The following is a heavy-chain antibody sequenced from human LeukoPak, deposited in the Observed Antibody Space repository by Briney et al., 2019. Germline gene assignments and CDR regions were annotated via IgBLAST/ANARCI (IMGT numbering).Heavy chain of an antibody. Sequence: GGSLRLSCAASGFTFRDFWMHWVRQAPGKGLVWVSRINSDGSNITYADSVKGRFTISRDNAKNTLYLQMNNLRGEDTAVYYCARSRYSTSSGGFDYWGQGILVTVPS. CDR3: ARSRYSTSSGGFDY. CDR2: INSDGSNI. V-gene: IGHV3-74*01. CDR1: GFTFRDFW. J-gene: IGHJ4*02. D-gene: IGHD6-6*01.